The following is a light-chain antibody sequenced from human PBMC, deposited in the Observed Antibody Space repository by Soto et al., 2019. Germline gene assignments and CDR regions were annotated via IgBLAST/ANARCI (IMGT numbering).Light chain of an antibody. CDR2: GNS. J-gene: IGLJ3*02. CDR1: SSNIGAGYD. V-gene: IGLV1-40*01. CDR3: QSYDSSLSGWV. Sequence: QLVLTQPPSVSGAPGQRVTISCTGSSSNIGAGYDVHWYQQLPGTAPKLLIYGNSNRPSGVLDRFSGSKSGTSASLAITGLQAEDEADYYCQSYDSSLSGWVFGGGTKLTVL.